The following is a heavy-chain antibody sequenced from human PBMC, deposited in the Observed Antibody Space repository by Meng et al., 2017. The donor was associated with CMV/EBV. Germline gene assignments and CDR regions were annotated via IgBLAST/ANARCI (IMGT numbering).Heavy chain of an antibody. V-gene: IGHV1-18*01. Sequence: QVAPVESGAEVQKPGAAVEVSCKASGYTFTRYGIGWGRQAPRQGLEWMGWISAYNGNTNYAQKLQGRVTMNTDTSTSTAYMELRSLRSDDTAVYYCAAYPQTMVRGVALWGAFDYWGQGTLVTVSS. CDR2: ISAYNGNT. J-gene: IGHJ4*02. CDR3: AAYPQTMVRGVALWGAFDY. D-gene: IGHD3-10*01. CDR1: GYTFTRYG.